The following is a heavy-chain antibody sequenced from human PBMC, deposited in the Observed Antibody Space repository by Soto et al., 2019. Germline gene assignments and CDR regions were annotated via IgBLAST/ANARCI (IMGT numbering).Heavy chain of an antibody. Sequence: GGSLRLSCAASGFTFSNAWMSWVRQAPGKGLEWVGRIKSKTDGGTTDYAAPVKGRFTISRDDSKNTLYLQMNSLKTEDPAVYYCTPQAYYYDSSGQDYWGQGTLVTVSS. CDR2: IKSKTDGGTT. V-gene: IGHV3-15*01. D-gene: IGHD3-22*01. CDR1: GFTFSNAW. J-gene: IGHJ4*02. CDR3: TPQAYYYDSSGQDY.